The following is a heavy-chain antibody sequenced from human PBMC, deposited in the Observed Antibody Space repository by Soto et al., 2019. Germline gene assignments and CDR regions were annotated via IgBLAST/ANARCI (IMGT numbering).Heavy chain of an antibody. V-gene: IGHV4-34*01. J-gene: IGHJ4*02. CDR1: GGSFSGYY. D-gene: IGHD3-10*01. Sequence: QVQLQQWGAGLLKPSETLSLTCAVYGGSFSGYYWSWIRQPPGKGLELTGEINHNGSTNYNPSLKIRVTRSVATCETHCSLKLSSVTAADTAVSYCARAQFTGSYPNWGQGTMVTVSS. CDR3: ARAQFTGSYPN. CDR2: INHNGST.